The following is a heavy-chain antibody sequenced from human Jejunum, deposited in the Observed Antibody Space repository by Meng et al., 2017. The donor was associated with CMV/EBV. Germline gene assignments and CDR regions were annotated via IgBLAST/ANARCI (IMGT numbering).Heavy chain of an antibody. J-gene: IGHJ4*02. CDR1: GVPFSKHW. CDR2: IKEDGSEK. CDR3: ARDRNLTF. V-gene: IGHV3-7*01. D-gene: IGHD3-9*01. Sequence: RLSCEGSGVPFSKHWMTWVRQAPGKGLEWVANIKEDGSEKYYVDAVKGRFTISRDNVENSLFLQMNSLRADDTAVYYCARDRNLTFWGQGTLVTVSS.